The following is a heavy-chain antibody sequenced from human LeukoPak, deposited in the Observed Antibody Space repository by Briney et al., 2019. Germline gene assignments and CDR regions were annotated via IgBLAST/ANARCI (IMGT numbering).Heavy chain of an antibody. Sequence: GGSLRLSCAASGFTLSSYSMNWVRQAPGKGLEWVSSISSSSSYIYYVDSVKGRFTISRDKSKNTVFMLMNSLRPEDTAVYYCAKEQSRWFGKLAFDSWGQGTLVTVSS. V-gene: IGHV3-21*01. CDR3: AKEQSRWFGKLAFDS. CDR1: GFTLSSYS. D-gene: IGHD3-10*01. J-gene: IGHJ4*02. CDR2: ISSSSSYI.